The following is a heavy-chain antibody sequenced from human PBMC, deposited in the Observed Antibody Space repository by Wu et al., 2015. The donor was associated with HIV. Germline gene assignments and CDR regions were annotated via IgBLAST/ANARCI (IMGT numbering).Heavy chain of an antibody. Sequence: QVQLVQSGAEVKKPGASVKVSCKASGYTFTIYDINWVRQATGQGLEWMGWMNPNSGNTAYAPKFQGRVTMTRNTSITTAYMELTSLRSEDTAVYYCARGVYASGSYYGDSRYYFDYWGQGSLVTV. CDR1: GYTFTIYD. D-gene: IGHD3-10*01. CDR2: MNPNSGNT. V-gene: IGHV1-8*01. CDR3: ARGVYASGSYYGDSRYYFDY. J-gene: IGHJ4*02.